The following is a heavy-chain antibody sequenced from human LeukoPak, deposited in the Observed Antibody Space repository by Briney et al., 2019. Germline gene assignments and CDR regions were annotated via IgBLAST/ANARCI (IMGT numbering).Heavy chain of an antibody. Sequence: SETLSLTCAVYSGSFSGYYWSWIRQPPGKGLEWIGEINHSGSTNYNPSLKSRVTISVDTSKNQFSLKLSSVTAADTAVYYCARRSQWLVRAFDYWGQGTLVTVSS. CDR2: INHSGST. CDR1: SGSFSGYY. J-gene: IGHJ4*02. CDR3: ARRSQWLVRAFDY. V-gene: IGHV4-34*01. D-gene: IGHD6-19*01.